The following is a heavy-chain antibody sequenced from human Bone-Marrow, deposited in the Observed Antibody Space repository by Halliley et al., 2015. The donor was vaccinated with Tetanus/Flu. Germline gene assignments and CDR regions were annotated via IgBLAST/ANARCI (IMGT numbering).Heavy chain of an antibody. CDR3: ARDSHHVVTTLPPCC. D-gene: IGHD2-15*01. J-gene: IGHJ4*02. CDR2: ITGSGRET. Sequence: SLRLSCGGSGSRFSSFAMSWVRQAPGKGLEWVTAITGSGRETFYADSVKGRFTISRDNSKNSVFLQMNSLRAEDTAVYYCARDSHHVVTTLPPCCWGPGTPVTVSS. CDR1: GSRFSSFA. V-gene: IGHV3-23*01.